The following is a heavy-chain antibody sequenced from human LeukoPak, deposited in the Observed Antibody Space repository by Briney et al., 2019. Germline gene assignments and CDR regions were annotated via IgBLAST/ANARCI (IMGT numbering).Heavy chain of an antibody. CDR3: ASPYMVRGVSGPNWFDP. CDR2: ISAYNGNT. D-gene: IGHD3-10*01. CDR1: GYAFTSYG. J-gene: IGHJ5*02. Sequence: GASVKVSCKAAGYAFTSYGISWVRQAPGQGLEWMGWISAYNGNTNYAQKLQGRVTMTTDTSTSTAYMELRSLRSDDTAVYYCASPYMVRGVSGPNWFDPWGQGTLVTVSS. V-gene: IGHV1-18*04.